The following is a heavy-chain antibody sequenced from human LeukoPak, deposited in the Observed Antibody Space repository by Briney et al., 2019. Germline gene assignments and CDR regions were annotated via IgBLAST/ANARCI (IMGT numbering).Heavy chain of an antibody. J-gene: IGHJ6*03. V-gene: IGHV3-11*04. Sequence: GGSLRLSCAASGFTFNDYFMSWVRQAPGKGLEWLSYISTSGSTIYYADSVKGRFTIPRDNAKNSLYLQMHSLRAEDTAVYYCARCAGTPQYYYFYYYMDVWGKGTTVTVSS. D-gene: IGHD1/OR15-1a*01. CDR2: ISTSGSTI. CDR3: ARCAGTPQYYYFYYYMDV. CDR1: GFTFNDYF.